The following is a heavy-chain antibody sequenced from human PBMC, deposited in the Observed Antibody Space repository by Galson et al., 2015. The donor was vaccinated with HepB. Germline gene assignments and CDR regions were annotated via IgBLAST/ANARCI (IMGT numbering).Heavy chain of an antibody. CDR2: IDPSDSYT. CDR1: GYSFTSYW. D-gene: IGHD2-15*01. CDR3: ARGTYCSGGSCYNYVDY. Sequence: QSGAEVKKPGESLRISCTGSGYSFTSYWISWVRQMPGKGLEWMGRIDPSDSYTNYSPSFQGHVTISADKSISTAYLQWSSLKASDTAMYYCARGTYCSGGSCYNYVDYWGQGTLVTVSS. V-gene: IGHV5-10-1*01. J-gene: IGHJ4*02.